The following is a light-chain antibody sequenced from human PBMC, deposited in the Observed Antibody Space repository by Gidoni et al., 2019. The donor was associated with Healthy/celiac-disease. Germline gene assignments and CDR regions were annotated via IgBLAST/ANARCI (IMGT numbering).Light chain of an antibody. CDR3: QQYYSTPT. V-gene: IGKV4-1*01. CDR2: WAS. J-gene: IGKJ3*01. CDR1: QSVLYSSNNKND. Sequence: DIVMTQSPDSLAVSLAERSTINCKSSQSVLYSSNNKNDLAWYQQKPGQPPKLLIYWASTRESGVPDRFSGSGSGTDFTLTISSLQAEDVAVYYCQQYYSTPTFGPGTKVDIK.